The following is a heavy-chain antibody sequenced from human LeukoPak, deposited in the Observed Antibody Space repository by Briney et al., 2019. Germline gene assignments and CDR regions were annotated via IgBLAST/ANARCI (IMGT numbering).Heavy chain of an antibody. Sequence: SETLSLTCTVSGGSISSYYWSWLRQPAGKGLEWIGRIYSSGTTNYNPSLKSRVTMSIDTTQFSLKLSSVTAADTAVYFCACGVAAAGWLYFDYWGQGSLVTVSS. CDR2: IYSSGTT. J-gene: IGHJ4*02. D-gene: IGHD6-13*01. V-gene: IGHV4-4*07. CDR3: ACGVAAAGWLYFDY. CDR1: GGSISSYY.